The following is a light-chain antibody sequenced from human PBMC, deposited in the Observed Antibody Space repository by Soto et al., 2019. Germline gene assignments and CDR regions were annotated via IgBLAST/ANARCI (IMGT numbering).Light chain of an antibody. Sequence: QSVLTQPPSVSAAPGQKVTISCSGNSSNIGNNYVSWYQQVPGTAPKLLIYDNDKRPSGIPDRFSGSKSGASATLGITGLQTGDEADYYCGTWDSSPSASRGFSGGTKLTVL. CDR1: SSNIGNNY. CDR2: DND. J-gene: IGLJ2*01. CDR3: GTWDSSPSASRG. V-gene: IGLV1-51*01.